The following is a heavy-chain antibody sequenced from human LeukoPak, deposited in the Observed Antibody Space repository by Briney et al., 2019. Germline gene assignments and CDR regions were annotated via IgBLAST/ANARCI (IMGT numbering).Heavy chain of an antibody. Sequence: GGSLRLSCAASGFTFSSYAMSWVRQAPGKGLEWVSAISGSGGSTSYAQKFQGRVTMTRDTSTSTVYMELSSLRSEDTAVYYCARDATLGELSLGYWGQGTLVTVSS. CDR1: GFTFSSYA. D-gene: IGHD3-16*02. CDR2: ISGSGGST. CDR3: ARDATLGELSLGY. V-gene: IGHV3-23*01. J-gene: IGHJ4*02.